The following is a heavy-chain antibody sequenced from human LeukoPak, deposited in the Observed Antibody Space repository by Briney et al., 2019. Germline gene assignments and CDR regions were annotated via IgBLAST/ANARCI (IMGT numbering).Heavy chain of an antibody. CDR3: ARALPLIDFYESSASISPRPAYDY. Sequence: ASVKVSCKASGYTFTSYDINWVRQATGQGLEWMGWMNPNSGNTGYAQKFQGRVTMTRNTSISTAYMELSSLRSEDTAVYYCARALPLIDFYESSASISPRPAYDYWGQGTLVTVSS. D-gene: IGHD3-22*01. CDR1: GYTFTSYD. V-gene: IGHV1-8*01. J-gene: IGHJ4*02. CDR2: MNPNSGNT.